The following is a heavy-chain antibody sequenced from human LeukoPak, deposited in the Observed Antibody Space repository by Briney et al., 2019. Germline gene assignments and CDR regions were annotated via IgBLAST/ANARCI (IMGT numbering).Heavy chain of an antibody. D-gene: IGHD4-17*01. CDR3: ARRETAVTTLGWFDP. CDR1: GGSISSSSYY. CDR2: IYYIRCD. Sequence: SETLSLTCTVSGGSISSSSYYWGWIRQPPGKGLEWIASIYYIRCDYYNPSLKSLLTISVDTPKNQFSLKLSSVTAADTAVYYCARRETAVTTLGWFDPWGQGTLVTVSS. V-gene: IGHV4-39*01. J-gene: IGHJ5*02.